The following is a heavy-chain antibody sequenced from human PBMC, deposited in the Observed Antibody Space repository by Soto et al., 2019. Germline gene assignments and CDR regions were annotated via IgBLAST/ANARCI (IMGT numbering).Heavy chain of an antibody. CDR2: INSDGSST. CDR1: GFTFSRYW. J-gene: IGHJ4*02. CDR3: VRDNYGLDY. V-gene: IGHV3-74*01. Sequence: EVQLVESGGGLVQPGGSLRLSCAVSGFTFSRYWMQWVRQAPGKGLVWVAHINSDGSSTTYAESVKGRFTISRDNAKNTLYLQMNSLAVEDTAVYYCVRDNYGLDYGGQGTLVTVSS. D-gene: IGHD4-17*01.